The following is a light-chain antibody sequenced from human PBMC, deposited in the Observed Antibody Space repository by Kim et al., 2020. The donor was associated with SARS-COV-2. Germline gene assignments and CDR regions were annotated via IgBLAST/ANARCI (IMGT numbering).Light chain of an antibody. V-gene: IGLV1-44*01. Sequence: QSVLTQPPSASGTPGQRVTISCSGSSSNIGSNTVNWYQQFPGTAPKFLIYSDNQRPSGVPERFSGSKSGTSASLAISGLQSEDEADYYCAAWDDSLNGVVFGGGTQLTVL. CDR2: SDN. CDR1: SSNIGSNT. CDR3: AAWDDSLNGVV. J-gene: IGLJ2*01.